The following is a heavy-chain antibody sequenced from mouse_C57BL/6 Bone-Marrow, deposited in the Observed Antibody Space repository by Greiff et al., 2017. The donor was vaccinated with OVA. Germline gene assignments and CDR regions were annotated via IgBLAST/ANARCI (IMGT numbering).Heavy chain of an antibody. CDR2: IYPGSGST. Sequence: QVQLQPGAELVKPGASVKMSCKASGYTFTSYWITWVKQRPGQGLEWIGDIYPGSGSTNYNEKFKSKATLTVDTSSSTAYMQLSSLTSEDSAVYYCARDYGSAWFAYWGQGTLVTVSA. CDR1: GYTFTSYW. V-gene: IGHV1-55*01. CDR3: ARDYGSAWFAY. D-gene: IGHD1-1*01. J-gene: IGHJ3*01.